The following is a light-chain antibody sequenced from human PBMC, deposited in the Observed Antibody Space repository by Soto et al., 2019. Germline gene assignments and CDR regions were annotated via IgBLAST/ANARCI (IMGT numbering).Light chain of an antibody. CDR1: QSVGTS. CDR3: QQRGVWPLT. J-gene: IGKJ4*01. V-gene: IGKV3-11*01. Sequence: EIVLTQSPATLSLSPGERATLSCRARQSVGTSLAWYQQKSGQAPRLLFYESSNRATYIPARFSASWSGTDFTLTISGLEPEDFAVDYCQQRGVWPLTFGGGTKVEIK. CDR2: ESS.